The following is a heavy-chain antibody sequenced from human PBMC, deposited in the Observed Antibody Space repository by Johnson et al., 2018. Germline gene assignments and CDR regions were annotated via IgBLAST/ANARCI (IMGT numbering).Heavy chain of an antibody. CDR1: GFTFSSYA. CDR3: SKGGLYGSGFLYYSYFYMDG. J-gene: IGHJ6*03. Sequence: VQLVQSGGGLVQPGGSLRLSCAASGFTFSSYAMNWVRQAPGKGLEWVSAVSASGDTTYYADSVKGRFTMSRDNSKNPLYLQRNSLRAEDTAVYYWSKGGLYGSGFLYYSYFYMDGWGKGTTVTVSS. CDR2: VSASGDTT. V-gene: IGHV3-23*04. D-gene: IGHD3-10*01.